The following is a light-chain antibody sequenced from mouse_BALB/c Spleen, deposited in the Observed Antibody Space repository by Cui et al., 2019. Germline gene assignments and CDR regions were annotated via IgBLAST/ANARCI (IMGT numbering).Light chain of an antibody. CDR2: SGS. CDR3: QQHNEYPLT. CDR1: KGISKY. J-gene: IGKJ5*01. Sequence: DFQITQSPSYLAASPGETITINCRASKGISKYLAWYQEKPGKTNKLLIYSGSTLQSGIPSRFSGSGSGTDFTLTISSLESEDFAMYYCQQHNEYPLTFGAGTKLELK. V-gene: IGKV16-104*01.